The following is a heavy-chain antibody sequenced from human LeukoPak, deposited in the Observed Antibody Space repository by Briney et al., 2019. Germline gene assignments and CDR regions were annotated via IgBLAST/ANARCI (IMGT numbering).Heavy chain of an antibody. D-gene: IGHD5-24*01. CDR2: IYYSGST. V-gene: IGHV4-31*03. J-gene: IGHJ4*02. CDR3: ARAMATSFDY. Sequence: SGTLSLTCTVSGGSISSGGYYWSWIRQHPGKGLEWIGYIYYSGSTYYNPSLKSRVTISVDTSKNQFSLKLSSVTAADTAVYYCARAMATSFDYWGQGTLVTVSS. CDR1: GGSISSGGYY.